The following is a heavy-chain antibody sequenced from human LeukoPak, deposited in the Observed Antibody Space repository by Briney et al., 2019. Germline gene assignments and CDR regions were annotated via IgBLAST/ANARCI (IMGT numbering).Heavy chain of an antibody. J-gene: IGHJ4*02. CDR3: AKDRHFYGAGTYYNLDY. D-gene: IGHD3-10*01. V-gene: IGHV3-30*18. Sequence: PGGSLRLSCAASGFIFSTHGMHRVRQAPGKGLEWVSLISYDGSTKYYADSVEGRFTISRDNSKSTLYLQLNSLRVEDTAVYYCAKDRHFYGAGTYYNLDYWGQGTLVTVSS. CDR1: GFIFSTHG. CDR2: ISYDGSTK.